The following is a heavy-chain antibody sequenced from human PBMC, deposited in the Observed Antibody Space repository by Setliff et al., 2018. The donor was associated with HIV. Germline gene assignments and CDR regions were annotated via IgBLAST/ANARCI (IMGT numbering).Heavy chain of an antibody. Sequence: ASVKVSCKASGYTFTSYAMHWVRQAPGQRLEWMGWINAGNGNTKYSQKFQGRVTITRDTSASTAYMELSSLRSEDTAVYYCAGSILTGYYTFGADYWGQGTLVTVSS. CDR1: GYTFTSYA. J-gene: IGHJ4*02. CDR3: AGSILTGYYTFGADY. V-gene: IGHV1-3*01. CDR2: INAGNGNT. D-gene: IGHD3-9*01.